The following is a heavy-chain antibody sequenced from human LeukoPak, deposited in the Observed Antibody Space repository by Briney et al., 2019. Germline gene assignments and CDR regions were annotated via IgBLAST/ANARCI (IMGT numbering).Heavy chain of an antibody. D-gene: IGHD2-15*01. V-gene: IGHV3-30-3*01. CDR2: ISYDGSNK. Sequence: GGSLRLYCAASGFTFSSYAMHWVRQAPGKGLEWVAVISYDGSNKYYADSVKGRFTISRDNSKNTLYLQMNSLRAEDTAVYYCARAGGYCSGGSCYRGYSWFDPWGQGTMVTVSS. CDR1: GFTFSSYA. CDR3: ARAGGYCSGGSCYRGYSWFDP. J-gene: IGHJ3*01.